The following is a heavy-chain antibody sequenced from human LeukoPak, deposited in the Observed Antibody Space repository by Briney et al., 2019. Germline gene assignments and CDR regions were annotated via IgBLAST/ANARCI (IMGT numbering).Heavy chain of an antibody. J-gene: IGHJ4*02. CDR1: GGSFSGYY. D-gene: IGHD6-13*01. V-gene: IGHV4-34*01. Sequence: SETLSLTCAVYGGSFSGYYWSWIRQPPGKGLEWIGEINHSGSTNYNPSLKSRVTISVDTSKNQFSLKLSSVTAADMAVYYCARLSYSSSWFYFDYWGQGTLVTVSS. CDR2: INHSGST. CDR3: ARLSYSSSWFYFDY.